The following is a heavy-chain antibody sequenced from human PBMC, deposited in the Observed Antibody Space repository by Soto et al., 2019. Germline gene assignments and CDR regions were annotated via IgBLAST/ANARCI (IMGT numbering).Heavy chain of an antibody. D-gene: IGHD5-12*01. V-gene: IGHV1-3*01. Sequence: ASVKVSCKASGYTFTSYAMHWVRQAPGQRLEWMGWINAGNGNTKYSQKFQGRVTITRDTSASTAYMELSSLRSEDTAVYYCAREGDGYYWVHYYYYGMGVRGQGTTVTVSS. J-gene: IGHJ6*02. CDR2: INAGNGNT. CDR3: AREGDGYYWVHYYYYGMGV. CDR1: GYTFTSYA.